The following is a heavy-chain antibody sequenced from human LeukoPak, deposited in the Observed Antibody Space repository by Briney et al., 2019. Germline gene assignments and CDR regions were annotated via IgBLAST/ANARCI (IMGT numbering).Heavy chain of an antibody. D-gene: IGHD4-17*01. CDR1: GGSFSSGGYY. CDR2: IYYSGST. Sequence: SETLSLTCTVSGGSFSSGGYYWSWIRQHPGRGLEWIGYIYYSGSTYYNPSLKSRVTISVDTSKNQFSLKLSSVTAADTAVYYCARALYGDYSGGFDPWGQGTLVTVSS. J-gene: IGHJ5*02. V-gene: IGHV4-31*03. CDR3: ARALYGDYSGGFDP.